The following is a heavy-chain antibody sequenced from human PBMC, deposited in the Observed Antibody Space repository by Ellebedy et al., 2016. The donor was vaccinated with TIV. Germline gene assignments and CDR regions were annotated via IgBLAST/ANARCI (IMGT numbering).Heavy chain of an antibody. J-gene: IGHJ4*02. Sequence: GESLKISCAASGFTFSDYYMSWIRQAPGKGLEWVSYISSSGSTIYYADSEKGRFTISRDNAKNSLYLQMNSLRAEDTAVYYCARGIAAAGFGFDYWGQGTLVTVSS. CDR1: GFTFSDYY. V-gene: IGHV3-11*04. CDR3: ARGIAAAGFGFDY. CDR2: ISSSGSTI. D-gene: IGHD6-13*01.